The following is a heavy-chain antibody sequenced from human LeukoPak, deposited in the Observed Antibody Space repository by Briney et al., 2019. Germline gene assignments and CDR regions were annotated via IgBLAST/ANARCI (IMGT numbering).Heavy chain of an antibody. CDR2: ISSSSSYI. D-gene: IGHD5-12*01. Sequence: GGSLRLSCAAPGFTFSSYSMNWVRQAPGKGLEWVSSISSSSSYIYYADSVKGRFTISRDNAKNSLYLQMNSLRAEDTAVYYCARLHMVATTGPEALSIPGGTEPDLYYFDYWGQGTLVTVSS. J-gene: IGHJ4*02. CDR1: GFTFSSYS. CDR3: ARLHMVATTGPEALSIPGGTEPDLYYFDY. V-gene: IGHV3-21*01.